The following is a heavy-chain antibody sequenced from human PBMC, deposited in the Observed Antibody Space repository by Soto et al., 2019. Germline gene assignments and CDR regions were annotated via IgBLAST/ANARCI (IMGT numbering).Heavy chain of an antibody. CDR1: GGTFSSYA. V-gene: IGHV1-69*13. CDR3: ARVEDSDFWSGYYKDY. CDR2: IIPIFGTA. Sequence: SVKVSCKASGGTFSSYAISWVRQAPGQGLEWMGGIIPIFGTANYAQKFQGRVTITADESTSTAYMELSSLRSEDTAVYYCARVEDSDFWSGYYKDYWGQGTLVTVSS. J-gene: IGHJ4*02. D-gene: IGHD3-3*01.